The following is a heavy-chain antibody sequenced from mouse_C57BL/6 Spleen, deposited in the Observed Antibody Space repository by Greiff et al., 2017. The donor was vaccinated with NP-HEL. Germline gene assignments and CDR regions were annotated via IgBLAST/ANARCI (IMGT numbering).Heavy chain of an antibody. V-gene: IGHV5-17*01. CDR2: ISSGSSTI. Sequence: EVKVVESGGGLVKPGGSLKLSCAASGFTFSDYGMHWVRQAPEKGLEWVAYISSGSSTIYYADTVKGRFTISRDNAKNTLFLQMTSLRSEDTAMYYCARRTGTEYFDYWGQGTTLTVSS. CDR3: ARRTGTEYFDY. J-gene: IGHJ2*01. CDR1: GFTFSDYG. D-gene: IGHD4-1*01.